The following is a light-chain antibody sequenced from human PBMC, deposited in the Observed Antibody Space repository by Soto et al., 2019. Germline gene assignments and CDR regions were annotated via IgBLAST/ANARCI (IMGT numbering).Light chain of an antibody. CDR2: EAS. Sequence: EIVLTQSPATLSLSPGERATLSCRASQSVRNYLVWHQQKPGRAPRVLIYEASKRATGIPDRFRDSGSETDFTVTISSLEPEDFAVYYCQQRTNWEYTFGQGTKLEIK. V-gene: IGKV3-11*01. J-gene: IGKJ2*01. CDR3: QQRTNWEYT. CDR1: QSVRNY.